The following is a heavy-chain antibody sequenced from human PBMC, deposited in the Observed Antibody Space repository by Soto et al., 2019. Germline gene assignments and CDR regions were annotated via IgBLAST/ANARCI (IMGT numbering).Heavy chain of an antibody. CDR1: GFTFRTYA. Sequence: GGSLRLSCSASGFTFRTYAMHWVRQALGKGLEFVLGISSNGGTTYYADSVKGRFTISRDNSKNTLYLQMSSLRVEDTAVYYCVKMVDDYGIDYWGQGTQVTVSS. D-gene: IGHD4-17*01. J-gene: IGHJ4*02. CDR2: ISSNGGTT. V-gene: IGHV3-64D*06. CDR3: VKMVDDYGIDY.